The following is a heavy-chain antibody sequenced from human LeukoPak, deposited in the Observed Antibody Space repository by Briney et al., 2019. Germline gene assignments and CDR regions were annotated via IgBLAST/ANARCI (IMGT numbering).Heavy chain of an antibody. CDR3: ARGPTTTPHYYYYMDV. CDR2: ISAYNGNT. Sequence: ASVKVSCKASGYTFTSYGISWVRQAPGQGLEWMGWISAYNGNTNYAQKLQGRVTMTTDTSTSTAYMELSSLRSEDTAVYYCARGPTTTPHYYYYMDVWGKGTTVTISS. V-gene: IGHV1-18*04. J-gene: IGHJ6*03. CDR1: GYTFTSYG. D-gene: IGHD4-17*01.